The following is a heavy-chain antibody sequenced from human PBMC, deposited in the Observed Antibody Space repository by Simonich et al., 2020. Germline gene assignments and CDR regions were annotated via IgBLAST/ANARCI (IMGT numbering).Heavy chain of an antibody. V-gene: IGHV1-2*02. CDR3: ARGPRWTGDDAFDI. J-gene: IGHJ3*02. CDR2: INPNIGGT. D-gene: IGHD7-27*01. Sequence: QVQLVQSGAEVKKPGASVKVSCKASGYTFTGYYMHWGLQAPGQGLEVSGWINPNIGGTNDAQKLQGRVTRTRDTSISTAYMELSRLRADDTAVYYCARGPRWTGDDAFDIWGQGTMVTVSS. CDR1: GYTFTGYY.